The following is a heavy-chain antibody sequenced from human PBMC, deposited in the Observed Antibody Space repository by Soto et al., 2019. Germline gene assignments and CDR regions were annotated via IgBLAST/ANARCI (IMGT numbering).Heavy chain of an antibody. Sequence: QVQLVQSGADVKKPGSSVKVSCQASGVTFSSETLGWVRQAPGQGLAWVGGIIPLFGTASYAQKFQGRVTITADESTSTVYMELSSLRSDDTDVYFCATELGENPASPFDAWGQGTLVTVSS. V-gene: IGHV1-69*01. CDR3: ATELGENPASPFDA. CDR1: GVTFSSET. D-gene: IGHD3-10*01. J-gene: IGHJ4*02. CDR2: IIPLFGTA.